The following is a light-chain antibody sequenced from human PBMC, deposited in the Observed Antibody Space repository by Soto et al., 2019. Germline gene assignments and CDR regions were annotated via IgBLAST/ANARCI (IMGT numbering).Light chain of an antibody. CDR2: LNSDGSY. Sequence: QPVLTQSPSASASLGASVKLTCTLSSGHSSYAIAWHQQQPEKGPRYLMKLNSDGSYSKGDGIPDRFSGSSSGAERYLIISSLQPEDEADYYCQTWGTGIHVFGTGTKVTVL. J-gene: IGLJ1*01. V-gene: IGLV4-69*01. CDR1: SGHSSYA. CDR3: QTWGTGIHV.